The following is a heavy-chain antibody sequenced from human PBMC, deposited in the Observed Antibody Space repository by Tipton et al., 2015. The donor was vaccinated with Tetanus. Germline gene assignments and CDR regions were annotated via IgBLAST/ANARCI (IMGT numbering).Heavy chain of an antibody. Sequence: SLRLSCAASGFTFSSYAMSWVRQAPGKGLEWVSAISGSGGSTYYADSVKGRFTISRDNSKNTLYLQMNSLRAEDTAVYYCAKITRWLVREYYFDYWGQGSLVTVSS. D-gene: IGHD6-19*01. CDR3: AKITRWLVREYYFDY. J-gene: IGHJ4*02. CDR1: GFTFSSYA. CDR2: ISGSGGST. V-gene: IGHV3-23*01.